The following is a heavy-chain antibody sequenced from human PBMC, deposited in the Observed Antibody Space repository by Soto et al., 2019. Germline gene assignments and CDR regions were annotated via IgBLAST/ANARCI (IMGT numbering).Heavy chain of an antibody. Sequence: PGGSLRLSCAASGFTFSGYSMNWVRQTPGKGLEWVSAISGSGGSTYYADSVKGRFTISRDNSKNTLYLQMNSLRAEDTAVYYCAKDRDADDVGAPIDYWGQGTLVTVSS. CDR3: AKDRDADDVGAPIDY. CDR1: GFTFSGYS. V-gene: IGHV3-23*01. J-gene: IGHJ4*02. CDR2: ISGSGGST. D-gene: IGHD3-10*01.